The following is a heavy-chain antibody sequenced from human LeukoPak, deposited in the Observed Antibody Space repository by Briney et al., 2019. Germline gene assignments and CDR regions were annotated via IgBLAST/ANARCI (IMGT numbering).Heavy chain of an antibody. CDR3: ARTPGGSSGGTGYYMDV. D-gene: IGHD2-8*02. Sequence: PSETLSLTCTVSGGSISSYYWSWIRQPPGKGLEWIGYIYYSGSTNYNPSLRSRVTISVDTSKNQFSLKPSSVTAADTAVYYCARTPGGSSGGTGYYMDVWGKGTTVTVSS. J-gene: IGHJ6*03. CDR1: GGSISSYY. CDR2: IYYSGST. V-gene: IGHV4-59*01.